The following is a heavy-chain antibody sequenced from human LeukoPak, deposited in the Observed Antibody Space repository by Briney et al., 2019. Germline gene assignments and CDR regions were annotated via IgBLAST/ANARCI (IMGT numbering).Heavy chain of an antibody. CDR2: ISSSSSTI. D-gene: IGHD1-26*01. V-gene: IGHV3-48*04. CDR3: ARIVGATGFDY. J-gene: IGHJ4*02. CDR1: GFTFSSCS. Sequence: GGSLRLSCAASGFTFSSCSMNWVRQAPGKGLEWVSYISSSSSTIYYADSVKGRFTISRDNAKNSLYLQTNSLRAEDTAVYYCARIVGATGFDYWGQGTLVTVSS.